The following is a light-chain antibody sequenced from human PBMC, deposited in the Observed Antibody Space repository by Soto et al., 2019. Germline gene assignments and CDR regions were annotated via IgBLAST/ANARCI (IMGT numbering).Light chain of an antibody. V-gene: IGKV1-39*01. CDR1: QSIGSS. Sequence: DIQMTQSPSSLSASVGDRVTISCRASQSIGSSLNWYQQKPGKAPNLLIYAASSLQTGVPSRFSGSGSGTDFTLTNSSLQPEDFATYYCQQSAHNPIYTFGQGTEVKIK. CDR3: QQSAHNPIYT. J-gene: IGKJ2*01. CDR2: AAS.